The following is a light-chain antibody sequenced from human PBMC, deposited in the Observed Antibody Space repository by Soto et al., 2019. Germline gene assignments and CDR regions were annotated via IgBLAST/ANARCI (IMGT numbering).Light chain of an antibody. J-gene: IGKJ1*01. Sequence: EIVLTQSPATLSVSAGEIATPSCRASQSVSSSHLAWYHQKPGQAPRLLISGASSRATGIPDRVTGSGSGTDVTRTISRLEPEDFAVYYCQQYGSSPRTFGQGTKVDIK. CDR3: QQYGSSPRT. V-gene: IGKV3-20*01. CDR1: QSVSSSH. CDR2: GAS.